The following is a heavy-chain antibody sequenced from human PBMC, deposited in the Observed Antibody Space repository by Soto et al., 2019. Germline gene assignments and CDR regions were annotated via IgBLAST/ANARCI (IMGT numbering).Heavy chain of an antibody. J-gene: IGHJ4*02. CDR3: AHSSRPPGFTTSAYAY. CDR2: IYWDDDK. D-gene: IGHD2-2*01. Sequence: SGPTLVNPTQTLTLTCTFSGFSLSTSGVGVGWIRQPPGKALEWLALIYWDDDKRYSPYLRSRLSITKDTSKNQVVLTMTNMEPADTATYYCAHSSRPPGFTTSAYAYWGQGTLVTVSA. CDR1: GFSLSTSGVG. V-gene: IGHV2-5*02.